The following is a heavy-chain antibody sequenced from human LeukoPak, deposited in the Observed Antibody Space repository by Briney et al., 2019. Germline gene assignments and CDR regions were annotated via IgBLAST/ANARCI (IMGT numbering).Heavy chain of an antibody. CDR1: GGSISSHY. D-gene: IGHD2-2*01. J-gene: IGHJ3*02. CDR2: IYYSGST. V-gene: IGHV4-59*11. CDR3: AREGPFYCSSTSCSAFDI. Sequence: PSETLSLTCTVSGGSISSHYRSWIRQPPGKGLEWIGYIYYSGSTNYNPSLKSRVTISVDTSKNQFSLKLSSVTAADTAVYYCAREGPFYCSSTSCSAFDIWGQGTMVTVSS.